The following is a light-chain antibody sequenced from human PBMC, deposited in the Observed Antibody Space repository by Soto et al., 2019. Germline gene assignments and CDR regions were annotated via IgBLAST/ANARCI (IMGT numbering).Light chain of an antibody. CDR1: NIGSKN. J-gene: IGLJ1*01. CDR2: RDS. V-gene: IGLV3-9*01. Sequence: SYELTQPLSVSVALGQTARITCGGNNIGSKNVHWYQQKPGQAPVPVIYRDSNRPSGIPERFSGSNSGNTATLTLSRAQGGDEADYYCQVWDSSTGVFGAGTKLTVL. CDR3: QVWDSSTGV.